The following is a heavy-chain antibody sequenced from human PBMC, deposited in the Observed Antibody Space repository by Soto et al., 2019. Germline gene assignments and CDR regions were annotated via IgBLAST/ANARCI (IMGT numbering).Heavy chain of an antibody. Sequence: QVQLVESGGGVVQPGRSLRLSCAASGFTFSSYAMHWVRQAPGKGLEWVAVISYDGSNKYYADSVKGRFTISRDNSKNTLYLQMNSLRAEDTAVYYCARDPQTMLVVVTAIGGGAFDIWGQGTMVTVSS. J-gene: IGHJ3*02. V-gene: IGHV3-30-3*01. CDR2: ISYDGSNK. CDR3: ARDPQTMLVVVTAIGGGAFDI. D-gene: IGHD2-21*02. CDR1: GFTFSSYA.